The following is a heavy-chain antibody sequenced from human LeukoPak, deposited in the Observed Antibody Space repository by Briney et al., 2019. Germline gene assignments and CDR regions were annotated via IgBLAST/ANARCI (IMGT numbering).Heavy chain of an antibody. V-gene: IGHV4-61*02. Sequence: PSQTLSLTCTVSGGSISSGSYYWRWIRQPAGKGLEWIGRIYTSGSTNYNPSLKSRVTISVDTSKNQFSLKLSSVTAADTAVYYCARQYYYDSSGYLGPFDYWGQGTLVTVSS. D-gene: IGHD3-22*01. CDR1: GGSISSGSYY. CDR3: ARQYYYDSSGYLGPFDY. CDR2: IYTSGST. J-gene: IGHJ4*02.